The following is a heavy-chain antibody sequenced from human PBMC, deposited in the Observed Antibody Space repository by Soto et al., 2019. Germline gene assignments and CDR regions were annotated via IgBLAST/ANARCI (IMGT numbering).Heavy chain of an antibody. CDR1: GFTFSDYY. V-gene: IGHV3-11*06. CDR2: ISSSSSYT. CDR3: ARAPPPGMDV. Sequence: GGSLRLSCAASGFTFSDYYMSWIRQAPGKGLEWVSYISSSSSYTNYADSLKGRFPISRDNAQNSLYLQMNSLRAEDTAVYYCARAPPPGMDVWGQGTTVTVSS. J-gene: IGHJ6*02.